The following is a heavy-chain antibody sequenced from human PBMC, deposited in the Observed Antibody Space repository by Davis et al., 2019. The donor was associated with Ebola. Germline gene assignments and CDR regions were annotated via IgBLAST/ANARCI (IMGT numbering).Heavy chain of an antibody. D-gene: IGHD1/OR15-1a*01. CDR3: AREIKRAEQGSYFDY. CDR2: MNPKSGNT. Sequence: AASVKVSCKASGYIFSNYDINWVRQATGEGLEWMGWMNPKSGNTGYAQKLQGRVTMTRNTSINTAYMELSRLRSEDSAVYYCAREIKRAEQGSYFDYWGQGTLVTVSS. J-gene: IGHJ4*02. V-gene: IGHV1-8*01. CDR1: GYIFSNYD.